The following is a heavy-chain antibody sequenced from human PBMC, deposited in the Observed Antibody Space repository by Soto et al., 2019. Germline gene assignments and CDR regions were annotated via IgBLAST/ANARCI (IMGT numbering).Heavy chain of an antibody. CDR1: GGSISSYY. CDR2: IYYSGTT. Sequence: SETLSLTCTVSGGSISSYYWSWIRQPPGKGLEWIGYIYYSGTTNYNPSLKSRVTISVDTSKNQLSLKLSSVTAADTAVYYCARRYGYSFDYWGQGTLVTVS. CDR3: ARRYGYSFDY. J-gene: IGHJ4*02. D-gene: IGHD5-18*01. V-gene: IGHV4-59*08.